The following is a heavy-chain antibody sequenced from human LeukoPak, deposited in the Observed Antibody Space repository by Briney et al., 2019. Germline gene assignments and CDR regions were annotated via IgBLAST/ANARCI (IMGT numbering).Heavy chain of an antibody. J-gene: IGHJ4*02. V-gene: IGHV4-34*01. CDR1: GGSFSGYY. D-gene: IGHD3-10*01. CDR2: INHSGST. Sequence: SETLSLTCAAYGGSFSGYYWSWIRQPPGKGLEWIGEINHSGSTNYNPSLKSRVTILVDTSKNQFSLKLSSVTAADTAVYYCARGHGADYFDYWGQGTLVTVSS. CDR3: ARGHGADYFDY.